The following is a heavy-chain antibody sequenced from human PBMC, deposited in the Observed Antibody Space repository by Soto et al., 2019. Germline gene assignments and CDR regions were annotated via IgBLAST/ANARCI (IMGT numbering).Heavy chain of an antibody. CDR3: ARDHSPPYYYDSSGLDY. CDR2: ISYDGSNK. CDR1: GFTFSSYA. Sequence: QVQLVESGGGVVQPGRSLRLSCAASGFTFSSYAMHWVRQAPGKGLEWVAVISYDGSNKYYADSVKGRFTISRDNSKNTLYLQMNSLRAEDTAVYYCARDHSPPYYYDSSGLDYCGQGTLVTVSS. V-gene: IGHV3-30-3*01. D-gene: IGHD3-22*01. J-gene: IGHJ4*02.